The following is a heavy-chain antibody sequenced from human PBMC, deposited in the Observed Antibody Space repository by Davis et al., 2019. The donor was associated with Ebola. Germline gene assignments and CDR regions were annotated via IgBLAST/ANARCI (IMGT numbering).Heavy chain of an antibody. J-gene: IGHJ6*04. CDR2: RYNSGST. Sequence: GSLRLSCAASGFTFNIYAMSWIRQAPGKGLEWIGFRYNSGSTNHNPSLQSRVIISIDTANKQISLKLSSVTAADTAVYYCARGRLLEWPPTFYGLDVWGKGTTVTVSS. V-gene: IGHV4-59*01. CDR1: GFTFNIYA. D-gene: IGHD3-3*01. CDR3: ARGRLLEWPPTFYGLDV.